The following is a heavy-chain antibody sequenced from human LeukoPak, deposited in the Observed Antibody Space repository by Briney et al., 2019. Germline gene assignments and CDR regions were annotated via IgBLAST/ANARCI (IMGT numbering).Heavy chain of an antibody. J-gene: IGHJ4*02. CDR1: GFTFSSYS. CDR3: ASGYCTNGVCPGGY. V-gene: IGHV3-21*01. D-gene: IGHD2-8*01. Sequence: GRSLRLSCAASGFTFSSYSMNWVRQAPGKGLEWVSSISSSSSYIYYADSVKGRFTISRDNAKNSLYLQMNSLRAEDTAVYYCASGYCTNGVCPGGYWGQGTLVTVSS. CDR2: ISSSSSYI.